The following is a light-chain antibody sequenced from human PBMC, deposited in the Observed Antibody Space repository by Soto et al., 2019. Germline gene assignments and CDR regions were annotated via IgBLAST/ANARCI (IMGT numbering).Light chain of an antibody. V-gene: IGKV3-15*01. CDR3: QQYNNWPET. J-gene: IGKJ1*01. Sequence: EIEMTQSPATLTLSPGERATLSCRASQSVGTNLAWYQQKPGQAPRLLIFGSYTRATGVPARISGSGSGTDFTLTINSLQSEDLAMYYCQQYNNWPETFGQGTEVEIK. CDR1: QSVGTN. CDR2: GSY.